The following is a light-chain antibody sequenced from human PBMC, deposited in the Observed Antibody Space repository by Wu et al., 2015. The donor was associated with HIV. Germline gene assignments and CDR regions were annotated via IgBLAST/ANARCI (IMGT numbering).Light chain of an antibody. Sequence: IQLTQSPSSLSASIGDRVTITCRASQDIATYLAWYQQIPGKAPRVLIYDASTLQTGVSSRFSGSGSGAEFTLSISGLQREDFAVYYCQQLNGFPLTFGHGTRLEIK. CDR2: DAS. J-gene: IGKJ5*01. CDR1: QDIATY. V-gene: IGKV1-9*01. CDR3: QQLNGFPLT.